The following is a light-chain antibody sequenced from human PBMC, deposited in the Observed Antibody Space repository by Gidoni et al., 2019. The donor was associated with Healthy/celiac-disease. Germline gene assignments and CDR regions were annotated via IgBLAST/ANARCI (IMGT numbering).Light chain of an antibody. V-gene: IGKV3-15*01. CDR3: QQYNNWPPLT. CDR1: QSVSSN. Sequence: EIVMTHSPATLSVSPGERATLSCRASQSVSSNLAWYQQKPGQAPRLLIYGASTRATGIQARFSGSGSGTEFTLTISSLQSEDFAVYYCQQYNNWPPLTFGGGTKVEIK. CDR2: GAS. J-gene: IGKJ4*01.